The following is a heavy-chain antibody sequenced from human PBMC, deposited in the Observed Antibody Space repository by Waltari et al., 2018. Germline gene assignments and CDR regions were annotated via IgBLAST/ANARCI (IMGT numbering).Heavy chain of an antibody. CDR1: GGSISSSSYY. CDR3: ARPIPGEGFGVAKEYYFDY. J-gene: IGHJ4*02. CDR2: IYYSGST. D-gene: IGHD3-3*01. Sequence: QLQLQESGPGLVKPSETLSLTCTVSGGSISSSSYYWGWIRQPPGKGLEWIGSIYYSGSTYYNPSLKSRVTISVDTSKNQFSLKLSSVTAADTAVYYCARPIPGEGFGVAKEYYFDYWGQGTLVTVSS. V-gene: IGHV4-39*01.